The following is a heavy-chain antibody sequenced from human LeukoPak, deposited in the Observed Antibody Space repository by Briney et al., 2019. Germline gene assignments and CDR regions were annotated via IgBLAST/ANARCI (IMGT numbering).Heavy chain of an antibody. CDR3: ARLSEYYYDRDDY. V-gene: IGHV1-2*02. Sequence: ASVKVSCKASGYTFTGYYMHWVRQAPGQGLEWMGWINPNSGGTNYAQKFQGRVTMTRDTSISTAYMELSRLRSDDTAVYYCARLSEYYYDRDDYWGQGTLVTVSS. D-gene: IGHD3-22*01. CDR1: GYTFTGYY. J-gene: IGHJ4*02. CDR2: INPNSGGT.